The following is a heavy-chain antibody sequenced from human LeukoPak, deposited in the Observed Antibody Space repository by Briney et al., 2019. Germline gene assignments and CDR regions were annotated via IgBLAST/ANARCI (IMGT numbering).Heavy chain of an antibody. CDR1: GNTFTSYG. D-gene: IGHD3-10*01. J-gene: IGHJ4*02. CDR3: AYSYYYGSGSHTSLDY. CDR2: ISAYNGNT. Sequence: ASVKVSCKASGNTFTSYGISWVRQAPGQGLEWMGWISAYNGNTNYAQKLQGRVTMTTDTSTSTAYMELRSLRSDDTAVYYCAYSYYYGSGSHTSLDYWGQGTLVTVSS. V-gene: IGHV1-18*01.